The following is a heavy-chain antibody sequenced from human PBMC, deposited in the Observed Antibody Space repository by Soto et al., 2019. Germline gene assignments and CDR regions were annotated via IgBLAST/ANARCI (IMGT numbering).Heavy chain of an antibody. V-gene: IGHV6-1*01. CDR1: GDSVSSNSAA. CDR2: TYYRSKWYN. Sequence: KQSQTLSLTCAISGDSVSSNSAAWNWIRQSPSRGLEWLGRTYYRSKWYNDYAVSVKSRITINPDTSKNQFSLQLNSVTPEDTAVYYCARETNTGDFWSGYRPIRAFDIWGQGTMVTVSS. CDR3: ARETNTGDFWSGYRPIRAFDI. D-gene: IGHD3-3*01. J-gene: IGHJ3*02.